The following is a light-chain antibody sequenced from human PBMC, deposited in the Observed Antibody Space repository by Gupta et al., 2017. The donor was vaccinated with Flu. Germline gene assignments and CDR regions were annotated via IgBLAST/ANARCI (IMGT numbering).Light chain of an antibody. V-gene: IGKV3-15*01. CDR1: QSVTSG. CDR2: DAS. J-gene: IGKJ4*01. Sequence: EIVMTQSPATLSVSPGERATLSCRASQSVTSGLAWYQQKPGQAPRLLIYDASTRATGVPARFSGSGSGTEFTLTITSLQSEDFAVYYCQQENNWPVTFGRGTKVEIK. CDR3: QQENNWPVT.